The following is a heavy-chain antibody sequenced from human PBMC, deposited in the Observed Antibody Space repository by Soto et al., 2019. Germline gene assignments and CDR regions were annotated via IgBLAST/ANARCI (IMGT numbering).Heavy chain of an antibody. J-gene: IGHJ5*02. D-gene: IGHD6-19*01. V-gene: IGHV4-59*01. CDR2: IYYSGST. CDR3: ARVHIAVAGTDWFDP. CDR1: GGSISSYY. Sequence: SETLSLTCTVSGGSISSYYWSWIRQPPGKGLEWIGYIYYSGSTNYNPSLKSRVTISVDTSKNQFSLKLSSVTAADTAVYYCARVHIAVAGTDWFDPWGQGTLVTVSS.